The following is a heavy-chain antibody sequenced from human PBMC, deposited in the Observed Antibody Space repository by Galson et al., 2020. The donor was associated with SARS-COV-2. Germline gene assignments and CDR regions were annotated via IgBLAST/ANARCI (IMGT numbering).Heavy chain of an antibody. D-gene: IGHD3-22*01. J-gene: IGHJ5*02. CDR2: INPNSGGT. CDR1: GYTFTGYY. V-gene: IGHV1-2*02. CDR3: AREYGGFYYDSSGFNWFDP. Sequence: ASVKVSCKASGYTFTGYYMHWVRQAPGQGLEWMGWINPNSGGTNYAQKFQGRVTMTRDTSISTAYMELSRLRSDDTAVYYCAREYGGFYYDSSGFNWFDPWGQGTLVTVSS.